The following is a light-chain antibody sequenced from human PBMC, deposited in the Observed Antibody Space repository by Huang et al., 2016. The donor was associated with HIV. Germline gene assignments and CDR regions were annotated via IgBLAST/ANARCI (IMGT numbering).Light chain of an antibody. Sequence: DIVMTQSPDSLAVSLGERATINCKSSQSVLYSSTHKNHLGWYQQKPGQPPKLLIYWASTRESGVPDRFSGSGSGTDFTLTISSLQAEDVAVYYCHQYFSPPPTFGQGTRLEIK. CDR2: WAS. J-gene: IGKJ5*01. V-gene: IGKV4-1*01. CDR3: HQYFSPPPT. CDR1: QSVLYSSTHKNH.